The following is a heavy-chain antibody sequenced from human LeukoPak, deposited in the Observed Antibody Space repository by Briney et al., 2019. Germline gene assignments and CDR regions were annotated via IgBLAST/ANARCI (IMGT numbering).Heavy chain of an antibody. D-gene: IGHD1-26*01. V-gene: IGHV1-2*06. Sequence: ASVKLSCKASGYTFTDYYVHWLRQAPGQGLEWMGRISPNSGGTNYAQRFQGRVTMTGDTSITTAYMELSRLRSDDTAVYYCARAKGGATFYGYWSQGTLVTVSS. J-gene: IGHJ4*02. CDR2: ISPNSGGT. CDR1: GYTFTDYY. CDR3: ARAKGGATFYGY.